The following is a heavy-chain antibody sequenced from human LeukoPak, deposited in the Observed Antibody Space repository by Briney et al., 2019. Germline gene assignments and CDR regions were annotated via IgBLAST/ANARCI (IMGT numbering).Heavy chain of an antibody. V-gene: IGHV3-21*01. D-gene: IGHD6-19*01. CDR3: ARGGYSSDGFDY. CDR1: GFIFNTFG. CDR2: ITSSTTYT. J-gene: IGHJ4*02. Sequence: GGSLRLSCSASGFIFNTFGMNWVRQAPGKGLEWVSSITSSTTYTYYADSVKGRFTISRDNAKNSLYLQMNSLRAEDTAVYYCARGGYSSDGFDYWGQGTLVTVSS.